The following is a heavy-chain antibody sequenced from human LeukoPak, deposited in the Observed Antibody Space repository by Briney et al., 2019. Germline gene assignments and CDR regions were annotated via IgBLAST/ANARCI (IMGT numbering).Heavy chain of an antibody. J-gene: IGHJ4*02. V-gene: IGHV3-33*01. CDR2: IWHDGSHK. CDR1: GFAFNTYA. CDR3: TTEDVVVPAATTPPFDY. Sequence: GSLRLSCAASGFAFNTYAMHWVRQAPGQGLEWVALIWHDGSHKFYSNSVRGQFTISRDNSKNTVSLQMNSLKTEDTAVYYCTTEDVVVPAATTPPFDYWGQGTLVTVSS. D-gene: IGHD2-2*01.